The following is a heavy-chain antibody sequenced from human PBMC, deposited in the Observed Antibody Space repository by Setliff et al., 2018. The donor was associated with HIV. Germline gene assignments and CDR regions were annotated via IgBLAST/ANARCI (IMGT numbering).Heavy chain of an antibody. CDR2: INSDGSSR. CDR3: VRDQNTPSRCRSKTCINPGDY. V-gene: IGHV3-74*01. J-gene: IGHJ4*02. CDR1: GFSLSNYW. D-gene: IGHD2-2*01. Sequence: HPGGSLRLSCAASGFSLSNYWIHWVRQAPGKGLVWVSRINSDGSSRRYADSVRGRFTISRDNAKNTLYLQMDSLRAEDTAVYYCVRDQNTPSRCRSKTCINPGDYWGLGTLVTVSS.